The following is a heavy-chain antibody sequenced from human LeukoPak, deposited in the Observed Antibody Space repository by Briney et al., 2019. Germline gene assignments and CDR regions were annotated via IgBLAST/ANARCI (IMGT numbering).Heavy chain of an antibody. CDR3: ARGVQGYYDSSGYYLMHFDY. J-gene: IGHJ4*02. Sequence: ASVKVSCKASGYTFTGYYMHWVRQAPGQGREWMGWINPNSGGTNYAQKFQGRVTMTRDTSISTAYMELSRLRSDDTAVYYCARGVQGYYDSSGYYLMHFDYWGQGTLVTVSS. V-gene: IGHV1-2*02. CDR2: INPNSGGT. CDR1: GYTFTGYY. D-gene: IGHD3-22*01.